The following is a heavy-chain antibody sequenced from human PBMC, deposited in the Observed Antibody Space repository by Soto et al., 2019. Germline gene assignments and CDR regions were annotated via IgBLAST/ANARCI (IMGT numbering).Heavy chain of an antibody. CDR3: LASAAGSPYYYYGMDV. J-gene: IGHJ6*02. CDR2: IYYSGST. CDR1: GGSISRGGYY. V-gene: IGHV4-31*03. Sequence: QVQLQESGPGLVKPSQTLSLTCTFSGGSISRGGYYWSWIRQHPGKGLEWIGYIYYSGSTYYNPSLKSRVTISVDTSKNQFSLKLSSVTAADTAVYYCLASAAGSPYYYYGMDVWGQGNTVTVSS. D-gene: IGHD6-13*01.